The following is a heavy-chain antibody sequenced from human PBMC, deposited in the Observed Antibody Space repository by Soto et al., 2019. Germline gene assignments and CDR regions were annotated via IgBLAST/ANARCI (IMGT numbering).Heavy chain of an antibody. CDR1: GGSISSYY. V-gene: IGHV4-59*01. CDR3: ARITPFDP. Sequence: SETLSLTCTVSGGSISSYYWSWIRQPPGKGLEWIGYIYYTGRTNYNPSLKSRVTISVDTSKNQFSLKVRSVTTADTAVYYCARITPFDPWGQGTLVTVSS. CDR2: IYYTGRT. D-gene: IGHD3-10*01. J-gene: IGHJ5*02.